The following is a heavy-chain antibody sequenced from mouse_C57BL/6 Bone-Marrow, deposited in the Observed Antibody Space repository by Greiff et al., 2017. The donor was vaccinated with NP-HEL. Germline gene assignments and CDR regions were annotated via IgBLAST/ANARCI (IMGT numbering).Heavy chain of an antibody. Sequence: QVQLKQSGAELVKPGASVKISCKASGYTFTDYYINWVKQRPGQGLEWIGKIGPGSGSAYYNEKFKGKATLTADKSSSTAYMQLSSLTSEDSAVYFCARRGYYYGSSYYWYFDVWGTGTTVTVSS. J-gene: IGHJ1*03. CDR1: GYTFTDYY. D-gene: IGHD1-1*01. CDR3: ARRGYYYGSSYYWYFDV. V-gene: IGHV1-77*01. CDR2: IGPGSGSA.